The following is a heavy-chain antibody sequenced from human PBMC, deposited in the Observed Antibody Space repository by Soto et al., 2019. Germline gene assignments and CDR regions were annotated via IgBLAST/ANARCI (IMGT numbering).Heavy chain of an antibody. Sequence: SETLSLTCTVSGGSISSGGYYWSWIRQHPGKGLEWIGYIYYSGSTYYNPSLKSRVTISVDTSKNQFSLKLTSVTAADAALYYCARGDGGYYYYYGMDVWGQGTTVTVSS. V-gene: IGHV4-31*03. CDR2: IYYSGST. CDR3: ARGDGGYYYYYGMDV. CDR1: GGSISSGGYY. D-gene: IGHD3-16*01. J-gene: IGHJ6*02.